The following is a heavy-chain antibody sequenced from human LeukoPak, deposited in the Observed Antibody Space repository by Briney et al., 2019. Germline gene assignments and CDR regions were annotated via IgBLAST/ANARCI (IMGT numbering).Heavy chain of an antibody. CDR3: ARLSVYSSSWVDY. D-gene: IGHD6-6*01. J-gene: IGHJ4*02. V-gene: IGHV4-39*07. CDR2: IYYRGST. Sequence: SETLSLTCTVSGGSISSTSYYWGWIRQPPGKGREWIGSIYYRGSTYYNPALKSRVTILVATSKTQFSLKLRSLTAADTAVYYCARLSVYSSSWVDYWGQGTLVTVSS. CDR1: GGSISSTSYY.